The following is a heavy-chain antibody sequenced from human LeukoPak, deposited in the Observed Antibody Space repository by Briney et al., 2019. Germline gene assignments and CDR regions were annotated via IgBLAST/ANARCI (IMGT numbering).Heavy chain of an antibody. CDR2: IVVGSGNT. V-gene: IGHV1-58*01. Sequence: SVKVSYKASGFTFTSSAVQWVRQARGQRLEWIGWIVVGSGNTNYAQKFQERVTITRDMSTSTAYMELSSLRSEDTAVYYCAAQKGYSSSWYGVYWGQGTLVTVSS. J-gene: IGHJ4*02. D-gene: IGHD6-13*01. CDR3: AAQKGYSSSWYGVY. CDR1: GFTFTSSA.